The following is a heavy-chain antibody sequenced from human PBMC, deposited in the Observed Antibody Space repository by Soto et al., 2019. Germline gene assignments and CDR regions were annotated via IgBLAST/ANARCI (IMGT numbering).Heavy chain of an antibody. CDR1: GYTFTNYG. CDR3: ARIDEPQWLVTGIDY. Sequence: QVQLVQSGAEVKKPGASVKVSCKASGYTFTNYGINWVRQAPGQGLEWMGWISAYNGNTNYAQKFQGRVTMTTDTSTRTADMELRTLRSDDTAVYYCARIDEPQWLVTGIDYWGQGTLVTVSS. CDR2: ISAYNGNT. D-gene: IGHD6-19*01. V-gene: IGHV1-18*01. J-gene: IGHJ4*02.